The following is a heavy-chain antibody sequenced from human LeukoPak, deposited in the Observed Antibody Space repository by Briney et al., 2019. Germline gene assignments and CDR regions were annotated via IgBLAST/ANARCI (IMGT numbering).Heavy chain of an antibody. Sequence: GGSLRLSCAASGFTFSSYGMSWVRQAPGKGLEWVSSISSSSSYIYYADSVKGRFTISRDNAKNSLYLQMNSLKGDDTAVYYCAKDSAFYYIDVWGKGTTVIISS. D-gene: IGHD3-10*01. CDR2: ISSSSSYI. J-gene: IGHJ6*03. CDR3: AKDSAFYYIDV. V-gene: IGHV3-21*01. CDR1: GFTFSSYG.